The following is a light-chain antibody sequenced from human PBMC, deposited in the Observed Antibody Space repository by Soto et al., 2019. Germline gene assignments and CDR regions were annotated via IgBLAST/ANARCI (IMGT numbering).Light chain of an antibody. V-gene: IGKV1-27*01. CDR2: DAS. J-gene: IGKJ1*01. CDR1: QGMGNY. Sequence: DIQMTQSPSSLSASVGDRVIITCRASQGMGNYLAWYQQKPGRLPQLLIYDASFLEPGVQSRFRGSGSGTDFTLIINSLQPEDAATYYCQKYDSAPWTFGQGTKVEIK. CDR3: QKYDSAPWT.